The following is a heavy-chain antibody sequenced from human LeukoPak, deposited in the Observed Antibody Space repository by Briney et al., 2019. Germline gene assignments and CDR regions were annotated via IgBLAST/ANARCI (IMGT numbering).Heavy chain of an antibody. J-gene: IGHJ4*02. CDR2: INPNSGGT. V-gene: IGHV1-2*02. Sequence: GSSVKVSCKASGYTFTGYYMHWVRQAPGQGLEWMGWINPNSGGTNYAQKFQGRVTMTRDTSISTAYMELSRLRSDDTAVYYCARVSSGWQKRNFDYWGQGTLVTVSS. CDR1: GYTFTGYY. CDR3: ARVSSGWQKRNFDY. D-gene: IGHD6-19*01.